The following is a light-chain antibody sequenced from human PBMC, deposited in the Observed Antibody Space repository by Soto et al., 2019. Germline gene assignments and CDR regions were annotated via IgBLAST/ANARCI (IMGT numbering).Light chain of an antibody. Sequence: DIQMTQSPSSLSASVGDRVTITCRASQSISSYLHWYQQKPGKAPKLLIYAASSLQSGVPSRFSGSGSGTDFTLTISSLQPEDFATYYCQQSYSTPPTCGQGTKVEIK. CDR3: QQSYSTPPT. V-gene: IGKV1-39*01. CDR1: QSISSY. J-gene: IGKJ1*01. CDR2: AAS.